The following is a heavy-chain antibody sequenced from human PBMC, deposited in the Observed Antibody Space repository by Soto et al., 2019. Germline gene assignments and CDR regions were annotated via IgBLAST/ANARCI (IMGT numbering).Heavy chain of an antibody. V-gene: IGHV4-39*01. D-gene: IGHD2-15*01. Sequence: PSETLSLTCTVSGGSISSSSYYWGWIRQPPGKGLEWIGSIYYSGSTYYNPSLKSRVTISVDTSKNQFSLKLSSVTAADTAVYYCASTCSGGSCYYYYYVMDVWGQGTTVTVSS. CDR2: IYYSGST. CDR3: ASTCSGGSCYYYYYVMDV. CDR1: GGSISSSSYY. J-gene: IGHJ6*02.